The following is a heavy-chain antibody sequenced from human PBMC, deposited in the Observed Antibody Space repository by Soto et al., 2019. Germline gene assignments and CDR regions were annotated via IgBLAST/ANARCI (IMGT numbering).Heavy chain of an antibody. Sequence: PSETLSLTCTVSGGSVSSTKYYWDWIRQPPGKGLEWIGSIYYSGNTNYNSSLKSRVTMSVDTSKNQFSLKLRSVTAADTAVYYCVGSFYDWFDPWGQGTQVTVS. J-gene: IGHJ5*02. CDR1: GGSVSSTKYY. V-gene: IGHV4-39*01. D-gene: IGHD4-17*01. CDR3: VGSFYDWFDP. CDR2: IYYSGNT.